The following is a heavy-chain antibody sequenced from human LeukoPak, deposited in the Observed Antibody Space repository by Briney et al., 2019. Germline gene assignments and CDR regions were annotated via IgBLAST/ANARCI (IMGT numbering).Heavy chain of an antibody. Sequence: SETLSLACTVSGGSISTFYWSWTRQPPGKGLEWIGYVYYTGSTTYNPSLKSRVTISVDTSKNQFSLNLSSVTAADTAVYYCARRNLLTGYYYFDYWGQGTLVTVSS. D-gene: IGHD3-9*01. CDR2: VYYTGST. CDR3: ARRNLLTGYYYFDY. V-gene: IGHV4-59*08. J-gene: IGHJ4*02. CDR1: GGSISTFY.